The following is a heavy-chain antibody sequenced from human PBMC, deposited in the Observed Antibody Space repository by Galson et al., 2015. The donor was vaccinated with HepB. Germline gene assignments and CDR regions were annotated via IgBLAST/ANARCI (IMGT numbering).Heavy chain of an antibody. V-gene: IGHV3-23*01. D-gene: IGHD2-2*03. CDR1: GFTFSSYA. CDR3: ANGLFVDSQVFGYCSSTSCYPHDAFDI. Sequence: SLRLSCAASGFTFSSYAMSWVRQAPGKGLEWVSAISGSSGSTYYADSVEGRFTISRDNSKNTLYLQMNSLRAEDTAVYYCANGLFVDSQVFGYCSSTSCYPHDAFDILGQGTMVTVSS. J-gene: IGHJ3*02. CDR2: ISGSSGST.